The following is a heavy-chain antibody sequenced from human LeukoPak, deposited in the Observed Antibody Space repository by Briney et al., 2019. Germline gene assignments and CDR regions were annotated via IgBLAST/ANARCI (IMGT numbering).Heavy chain of an antibody. Sequence: PSETLSLTCTVSGGSIGTYYWSWIRQSPGKGLEWIGYIYVTGSTRYNPYLQSRVTISVDTSKNQFSLKLSSVTAADTAVFYCARVAGGDYFYYMDVWGTGTTVTVSS. J-gene: IGHJ6*03. D-gene: IGHD3-16*01. CDR3: ARVAGGDYFYYMDV. CDR2: IYVTGST. CDR1: GGSIGTYY. V-gene: IGHV4-4*09.